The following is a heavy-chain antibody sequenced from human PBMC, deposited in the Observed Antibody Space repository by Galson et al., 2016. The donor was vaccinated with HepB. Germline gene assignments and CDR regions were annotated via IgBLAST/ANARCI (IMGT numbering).Heavy chain of an antibody. J-gene: IGHJ6*04. Sequence: CAISGDSVSSNGAAWNWIRQSPSRGLEWLGRTYYRSKWYNKYAVSVQGRITINPDTSKNQFSLQLNSVTPEDTAVYYCARDRGTWDGSGELIDIWGKGTTVTVSS. CDR1: GDSVSSNGAA. CDR2: TYYRSKWYN. D-gene: IGHD3-10*01. V-gene: IGHV6-1*01. CDR3: ARDRGTWDGSGELIDI.